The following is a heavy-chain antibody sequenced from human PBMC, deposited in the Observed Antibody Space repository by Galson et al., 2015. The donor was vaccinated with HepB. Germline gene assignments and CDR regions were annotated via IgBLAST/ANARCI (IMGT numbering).Heavy chain of an antibody. D-gene: IGHD3-22*01. Sequence: SLRLSCAASGFTVSSNYMSWVRQAPGKGLEWVSVIYSGGSTYYADSVKGRFTISRDNSKNTLYLQMNSLRAEDTAVYYCARHLDYYDSSYDIWGQGTMVTVSS. CDR2: IYSGGST. V-gene: IGHV3-66*04. J-gene: IGHJ3*02. CDR3: ARHLDYYDSSYDI. CDR1: GFTVSSNY.